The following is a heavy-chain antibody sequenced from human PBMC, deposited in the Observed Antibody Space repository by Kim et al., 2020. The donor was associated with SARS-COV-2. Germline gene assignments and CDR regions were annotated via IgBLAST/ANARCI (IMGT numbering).Heavy chain of an antibody. CDR2: ISGSGGST. Sequence: GGSLRLSCAASGFTFSSYAMSWVRQAPGKGLEWVSAISGSGGSTYYADSVKGRFTISRDNSKNTLYLQMNSLRAEDTAVYYCAKEGGYYDILTGSIYYYYGMDVWGQGTTVTVSS. J-gene: IGHJ6*02. D-gene: IGHD3-9*01. CDR3: AKEGGYYDILTGSIYYYYGMDV. V-gene: IGHV3-23*01. CDR1: GFTFSSYA.